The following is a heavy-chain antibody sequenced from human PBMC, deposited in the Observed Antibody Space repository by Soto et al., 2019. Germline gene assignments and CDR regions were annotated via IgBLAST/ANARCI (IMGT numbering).Heavy chain of an antibody. V-gene: IGHV3-23*01. CDR2: ISPSGGTT. Sequence: HPGGSLRLSCAASGFTFSNYAMSWVRQAPGKGLEWVSAISPSGGTTYYAESVKGRFTISRDNSKNTLYLQMTSLRAEDTAVYSCAKSSWFGESSTRVGGQGTLVTVSS. CDR3: AKSSWFGESSTRV. J-gene: IGHJ4*02. D-gene: IGHD3-10*01. CDR1: GFTFSNYA.